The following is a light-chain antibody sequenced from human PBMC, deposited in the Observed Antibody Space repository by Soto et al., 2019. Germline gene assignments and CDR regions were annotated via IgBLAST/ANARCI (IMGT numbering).Light chain of an antibody. J-gene: IGKJ4*01. CDR3: QHRRNWPLT. V-gene: IGKV3-11*01. CDR1: QSVNNQ. CDR2: DAS. Sequence: EIVLTKSPGTLSLSPGETATLSCRASQSVNNQLAWYQQKPGQAPRLLIYDASTRATGIPARISGSGSGAEFTLTISSLEPEDFAVYYCQHRRNWPLTFGGGTKVEIK.